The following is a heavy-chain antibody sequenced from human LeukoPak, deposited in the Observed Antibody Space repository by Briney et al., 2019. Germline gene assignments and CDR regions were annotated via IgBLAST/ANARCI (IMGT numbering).Heavy chain of an antibody. Sequence: GGSLRLSCAASGFSFSDYAIYWVRQAPGKGLEWVSSISSSSSYIYYADSVKGRFTISRDNAKNSLYLQMNSLRAEDTAVYYCAREAAVVAYDYWGQGTLVTVSS. V-gene: IGHV3-21*01. D-gene: IGHD5-12*01. J-gene: IGHJ4*02. CDR2: ISSSSSYI. CDR3: AREAAVVAYDY. CDR1: GFSFSDYA.